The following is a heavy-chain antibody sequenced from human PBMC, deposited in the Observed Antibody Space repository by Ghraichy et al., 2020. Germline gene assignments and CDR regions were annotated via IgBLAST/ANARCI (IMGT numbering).Heavy chain of an antibody. CDR2: VMYDGNNK. J-gene: IGHJ6*03. Sequence: GSLRLSCVASGYIFSNYGMQWVRQAPGKGLEWVGFVMYDGNNKYYADSVKGRFTVSKDNSKNTLYLQMNSLRVEDTAVYHCAKINFHGGYYIDVWGEGTTVIVSS. D-gene: IGHD2-15*01. V-gene: IGHV3-30*02. CDR1: GYIFSNYG. CDR3: AKINFHGGYYIDV.